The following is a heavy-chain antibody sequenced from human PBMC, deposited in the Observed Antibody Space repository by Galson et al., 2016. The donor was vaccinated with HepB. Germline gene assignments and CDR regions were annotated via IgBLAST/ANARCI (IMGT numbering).Heavy chain of an antibody. CDR1: GFTFSRYG. Sequence: SLRLSCATSGFTFSRYGIHWVRQAPGKGLEWVAVISYDGSNKYYADSVKGRFTISRDNSKNTLYLQMNGLRGEDTAVYYCAKDGGSSWAYYYYYMDVWGKGTTVTVSS. D-gene: IGHD6-13*01. V-gene: IGHV3-30*18. CDR2: ISYDGSNK. J-gene: IGHJ6*03. CDR3: AKDGGSSWAYYYYYMDV.